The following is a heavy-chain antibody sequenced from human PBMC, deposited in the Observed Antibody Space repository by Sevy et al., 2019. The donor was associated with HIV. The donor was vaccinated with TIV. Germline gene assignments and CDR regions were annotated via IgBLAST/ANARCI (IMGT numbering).Heavy chain of an antibody. J-gene: IGHJ4*02. D-gene: IGHD6-6*01. V-gene: IGHV3-48*02. Sequence: GGSLRLSCAASGFTFSSYSMNWVRQAPGKGLEWVSYISSSSTIYYADSVKGRFTISRDNAKNSLYLQMNSLRDEDTAVYYCAREEAARHSPFDYWGQGTLVTVSS. CDR1: GFTFSSYS. CDR3: AREEAARHSPFDY. CDR2: ISSSSTI.